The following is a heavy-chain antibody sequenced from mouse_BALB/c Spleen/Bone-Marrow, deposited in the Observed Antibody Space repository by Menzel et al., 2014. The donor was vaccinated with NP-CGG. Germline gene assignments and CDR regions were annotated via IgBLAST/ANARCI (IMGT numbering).Heavy chain of an antibody. D-gene: IGHD1-1*01. J-gene: IGHJ3*01. CDR2: IDPANGNT. Sequence: VHVKQSGAELVKPGASVKLSCTASGFNIKDTYMHWVKQRPEQGLEWIGRIDPANGNTKYDPKFQGKATITADTSSNTAYLQLGSLTSEDTAVYYCASYYYGSSLFAYWGQGTLVTVSA. V-gene: IGHV14-3*02. CDR3: ASYYYGSSLFAY. CDR1: GFNIKDTY.